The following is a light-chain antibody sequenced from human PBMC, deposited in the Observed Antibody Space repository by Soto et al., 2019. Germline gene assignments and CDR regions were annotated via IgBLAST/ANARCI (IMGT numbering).Light chain of an antibody. Sequence: IVLTQSPGTLSLSPGERTTLSCRASRSISRYLAWYQQKPGQGPRLLIYGASSRATGTPDRFSGSGPGTDFTLTINRLEPEDFALYYCQQYGSSPPTFGQGTKVDIK. CDR3: QQYGSSPPT. CDR2: GAS. CDR1: RSISRY. V-gene: IGKV3-20*01. J-gene: IGKJ1*01.